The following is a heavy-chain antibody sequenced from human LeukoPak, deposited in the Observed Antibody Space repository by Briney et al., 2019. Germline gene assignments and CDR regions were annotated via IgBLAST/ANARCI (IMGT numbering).Heavy chain of an antibody. J-gene: IGHJ6*04. CDR3: AKDVRYGSGFVYYGMDV. D-gene: IGHD3-10*01. Sequence: GRSLRLSCAASGFTFSSYGMHWVRQAPGKGLEWVAVISYDGSNKYYADSVKGRFTISRDNSKHTLYLQMNSLRAEDTAVYYCAKDVRYGSGFVYYGMDVWGKGTTVTVSS. CDR1: GFTFSSYG. CDR2: ISYDGSNK. V-gene: IGHV3-30*18.